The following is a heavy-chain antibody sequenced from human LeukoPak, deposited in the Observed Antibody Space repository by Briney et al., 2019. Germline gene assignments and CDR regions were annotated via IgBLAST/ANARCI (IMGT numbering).Heavy chain of an antibody. CDR1: GGTFSSFP. V-gene: IGHV1-69*08. Sequence: SVTVSCKASGGTFSSFPISWVRQAPGQGLEWLGRIIPFLDTTNYAHKFQGRVKITADKSTSTAYLELRSLRSEDTAIYYCARASELGEWFGDLLYIWGQGTTVTVSS. J-gene: IGHJ6*02. CDR3: ARASELGEWFGDLLYI. D-gene: IGHD3-10*01. CDR2: IIPFLDTT.